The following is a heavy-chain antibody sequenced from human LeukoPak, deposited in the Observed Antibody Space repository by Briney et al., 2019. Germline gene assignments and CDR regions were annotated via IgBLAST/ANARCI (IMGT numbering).Heavy chain of an antibody. J-gene: IGHJ5*02. Sequence: GGSLRLSCAASGFTFSSYTMNWVRQAPGKGLEWVSSISSSSSYIYYADSVKGRFTISRDNAKNSLFLQMNSLRAEDTAVYYCARATSDNTLTGYYSPWGQGTLVTVSS. V-gene: IGHV3-21*01. D-gene: IGHD3-9*01. CDR3: ARATSDNTLTGYYSP. CDR1: GFTFSSYT. CDR2: ISSSSSYI.